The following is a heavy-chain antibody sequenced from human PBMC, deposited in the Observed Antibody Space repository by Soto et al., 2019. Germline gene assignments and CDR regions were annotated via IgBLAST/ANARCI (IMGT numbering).Heavy chain of an antibody. CDR1: GGTFSSYT. J-gene: IGHJ6*02. D-gene: IGHD6-13*01. Sequence: GASVKVSCKASGGTFSSYTISWVRQAPGQGLEWMGRIIPILGIANYAQKFQGRVTITADKSTSTAYMELSSLRSEDTAVYYCARDNGEQQLMNYYYGMDVWGQGSSVTVSS. V-gene: IGHV1-69*04. CDR3: ARDNGEQQLMNYYYGMDV. CDR2: IIPILGIA.